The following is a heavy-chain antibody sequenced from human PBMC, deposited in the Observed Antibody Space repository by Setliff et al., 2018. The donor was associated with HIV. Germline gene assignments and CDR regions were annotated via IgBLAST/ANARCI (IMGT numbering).Heavy chain of an antibody. J-gene: IGHJ5*02. CDR3: AKHDFGEGSCFDP. D-gene: IGHD3-16*01. CDR2: VFYSGKT. V-gene: IGHV4-39*01. CDR1: GDSISSSNYY. Sequence: PSETLSLTCTVSGDSISSSNYYWGWIRQSPGKGLEWIGSVFYSGKTYYNPSLKSRVTMSADTSKNQISLMLRSMTAADTAVYYCAKHDFGEGSCFDPWGQGSLVTVSS.